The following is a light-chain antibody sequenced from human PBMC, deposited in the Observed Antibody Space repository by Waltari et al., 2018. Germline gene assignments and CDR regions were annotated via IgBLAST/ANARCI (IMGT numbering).Light chain of an antibody. CDR2: EVS. Sequence: QSALTQPASVSGSPGQSIPISCPGTDRAVGAYDFFSWYQQPPGKAPHLIIYEVSNRPSGISNRFSASKSGNTASLTISGLQAEDEADYYCSSYTTSSAPGVFGTGTRVTVL. V-gene: IGLV2-14*01. CDR1: DRAVGAYDF. CDR3: SSYTTSSAPGV. J-gene: IGLJ1*01.